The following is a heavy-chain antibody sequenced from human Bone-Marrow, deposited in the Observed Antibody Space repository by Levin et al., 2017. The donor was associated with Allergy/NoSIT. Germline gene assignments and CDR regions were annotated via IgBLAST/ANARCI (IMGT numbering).Heavy chain of an antibody. CDR3: ARGNRRYGDYLFDP. J-gene: IGHJ5*02. D-gene: IGHD4-17*01. CDR2: IYSGGST. Sequence: LSLTCAASGFTVSSNHMSWVRQAPGKGLEWVSVIYSGGSTYYADSVKGRFTISRDNSKNTLYLQMNSLRAEDTAVYYCARGNRRYGDYLFDPWGQGTLVTVSS. CDR1: GFTVSSNH. V-gene: IGHV3-53*01.